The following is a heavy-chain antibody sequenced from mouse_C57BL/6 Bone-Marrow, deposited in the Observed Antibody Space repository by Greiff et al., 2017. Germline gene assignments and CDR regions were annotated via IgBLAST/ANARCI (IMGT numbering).Heavy chain of an antibody. J-gene: IGHJ1*03. CDR2: INPSSGYT. CDR1: GYTFTSYW. V-gene: IGHV1-7*01. CDR3: ARSLITTAHFDV. D-gene: IGHD1-1*01. Sequence: QVQLKQSGAELAKPGASVKLSCKASGYTFTSYWMHWVKQRHGQGLEWIGYINPSSGYTKYNQKFKDKATLTADKSSSTAYMQLSSLTSEDSAVYYCARSLITTAHFDVWGTGTTVTVSS.